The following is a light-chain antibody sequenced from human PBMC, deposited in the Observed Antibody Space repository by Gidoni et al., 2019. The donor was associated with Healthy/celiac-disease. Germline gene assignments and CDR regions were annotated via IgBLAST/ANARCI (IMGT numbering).Light chain of an antibody. J-gene: IGKJ5*01. CDR3: QQRSNPIT. Sequence: EIVLTQSPATLSLSPGERATLSCRASQSVSSYLAWNQQKPGQAPRLLIYDASNRATGIPARFSGSGSGTDFTLTISSLEPEDFAVYYCQQRSNPITFXXXTRLEIK. CDR1: QSVSSY. CDR2: DAS. V-gene: IGKV3-11*01.